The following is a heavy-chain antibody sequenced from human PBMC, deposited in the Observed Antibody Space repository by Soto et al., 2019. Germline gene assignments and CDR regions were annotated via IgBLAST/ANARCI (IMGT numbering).Heavy chain of an antibody. CDR1: GGCVSSGSYY. CDR2: IYYSGST. CDR3: ARGGFYGDYAFDY. Sequence: XETLSLTCTVAGGCVSSGSYYWSWIRQPPGKGLEWIGYIYYSGSTNYNPSLKSRVTISVDTSKNQFSLKLSSVTAADTAVYYCARGGFYGDYAFDYWGQGSLVTVSS. J-gene: IGHJ4*02. D-gene: IGHD4-17*01. V-gene: IGHV4-61*01.